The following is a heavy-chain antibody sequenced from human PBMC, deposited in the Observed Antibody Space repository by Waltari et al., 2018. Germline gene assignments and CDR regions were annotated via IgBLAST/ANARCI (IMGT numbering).Heavy chain of an antibody. CDR2: IYYTGRT. D-gene: IGHD3-10*01. J-gene: IGHJ5*02. Sequence: QVQLQESGPGLVKASETLSLTCTVSGGSISSGGYYWSWIRQHPGKGLEWIGYIYYTGRTYDNPYLKSRVSISVETSKNQFSLKLSAVTAADTAVYYCATNHYGTGKGWFDPWGQGTPVTVSS. CDR3: ATNHYGTGKGWFDP. CDR1: GGSISSGGYY. V-gene: IGHV4-31*03.